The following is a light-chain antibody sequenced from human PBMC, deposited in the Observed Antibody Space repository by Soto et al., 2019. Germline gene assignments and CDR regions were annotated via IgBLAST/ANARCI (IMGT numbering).Light chain of an antibody. CDR3: QQRSSWPSLT. CDR2: DAS. Sequence: EIVLTQSPATLSLSPGERATLSCRASQSVSRYLAWYQQKPGQAPRLLIYDASNRATGIPARFSGSGSGTDFTLTISGVDPEDFAVYYCQQRSSWPSLTFGKGKRLDI. CDR1: QSVSRY. V-gene: IGKV3-11*01. J-gene: IGKJ5*01.